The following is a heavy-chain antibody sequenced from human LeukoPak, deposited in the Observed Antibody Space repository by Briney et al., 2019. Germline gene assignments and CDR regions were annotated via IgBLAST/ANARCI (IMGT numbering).Heavy chain of an antibody. CDR2: IWYDGSNK. D-gene: IGHD2-2*01. CDR3: ARERYCSSTSCSPIMDV. CDR1: GFTFSSYG. V-gene: IGHV3-33*01. Sequence: GGSLRLSCAASGFTFSSYGMHWVRQAPGKGLEWVAVIWYDGSNKHYADSVKGRFTISRDNSKSTLYLQMNSLRAEDTAVYYCARERYCSSTSCSPIMDVWGQGTTVTVSS. J-gene: IGHJ6*02.